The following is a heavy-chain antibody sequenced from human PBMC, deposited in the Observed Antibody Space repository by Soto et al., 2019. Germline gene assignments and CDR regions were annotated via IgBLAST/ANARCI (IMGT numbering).Heavy chain of an antibody. Sequence: QLQLQESGPGLVKPSETLSLTCTVSGGSISSSSYYWGWIRQPPGKGLEWIGSIYYSGSTYYNPSLKSRVPISVDTCNIQFSLEVSAVTAADTAVHYWASRRAAAALDCWGQGTLVTGFS. CDR3: ASRRAAAALDC. CDR2: IYYSGST. V-gene: IGHV4-39*01. D-gene: IGHD6-13*01. J-gene: IGHJ4*02. CDR1: GGSISSSSYY.